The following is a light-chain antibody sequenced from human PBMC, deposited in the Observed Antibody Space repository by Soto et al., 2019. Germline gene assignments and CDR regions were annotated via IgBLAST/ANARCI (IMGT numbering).Light chain of an antibody. CDR1: QIVSSY. CDR3: QLRSNWPLST. J-gene: IGKJ5*01. Sequence: EILLTQSPATLSLSPGERATLACRASQIVSSYLAWYQQKPGQAPRLLIYDASNRATGGPARFSGSGSWRDFTLTISSLEPEDFAVYYCQLRSNWPLSTFGQGTRLEIK. V-gene: IGKV3-11*02. CDR2: DAS.